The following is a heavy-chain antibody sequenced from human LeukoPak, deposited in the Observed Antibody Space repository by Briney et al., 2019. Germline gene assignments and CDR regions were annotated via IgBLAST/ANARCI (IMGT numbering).Heavy chain of an antibody. CDR2: IWYDGGKT. Sequence: PGGSLRLSCAASGFPFRNYGMHWVRQAPGKGLEWVAIIWYDGGKTYYADSVKGRFTISRDNLSNTLYLQMNSLRAEDTALYFCARAPYTTGRSFYFDSWGQGTLVTVSS. D-gene: IGHD2-2*02. CDR1: GFPFRNYG. J-gene: IGHJ4*02. V-gene: IGHV3-33*01. CDR3: ARAPYTTGRSFYFDS.